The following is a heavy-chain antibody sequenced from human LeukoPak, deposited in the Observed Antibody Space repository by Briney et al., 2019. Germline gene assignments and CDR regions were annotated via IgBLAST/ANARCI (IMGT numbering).Heavy chain of an antibody. J-gene: IGHJ3*02. CDR3: AREYSSSSGKAFDI. V-gene: IGHV3-48*04. D-gene: IGHD6-6*01. CDR1: GFTFSSYS. CDR2: ISSSSSTK. Sequence: GGSLRLSCAASGFTFSSYSMNWVRQAPGKGLEWASYISSSSSTKYYADSVKGRFTISRDNAKNSLYLQMNSLRAEDTAVYYCAREYSSSSGKAFDIWGQGTMVTVSS.